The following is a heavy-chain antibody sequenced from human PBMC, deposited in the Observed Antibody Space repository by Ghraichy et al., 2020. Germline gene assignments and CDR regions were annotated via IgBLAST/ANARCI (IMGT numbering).Heavy chain of an antibody. D-gene: IGHD5-18*01. CDR3: ARVNVDTAMDPYYYYYGMDV. CDR1: GGSISSGGYY. V-gene: IGHV4-31*03. J-gene: IGHJ6*02. CDR2: IYYSGST. Sequence: SQTLSLTCTVSGGSISSGGYYWSWIRQHPGKGLEWIGYIYYSGSTYYNPSLKSRVTISVDTSKNQFSLKLSSVTAADTAVYYCARVNVDTAMDPYYYYYGMDVWGQGTTVTVSS.